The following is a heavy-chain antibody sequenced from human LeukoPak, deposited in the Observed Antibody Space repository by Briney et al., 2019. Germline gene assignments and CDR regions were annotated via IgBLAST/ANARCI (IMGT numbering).Heavy chain of an antibody. CDR1: GFTFNAYA. D-gene: IGHD2-21*02. CDR3: AKDLGTSIYYYFDY. Sequence: GGPLRLPCAASGFTFNAYAMPWVGQAPGKGLEGVAVIRDTDPKIYYSDSVKGRFTISRDNSKNTLYLQMNSLRAEDTAVYYCAKDLGTSIYYYFDYRGQGTLVTVSS. CDR2: IRDTDPKI. J-gene: IGHJ4*02. V-gene: IGHV3-30*02.